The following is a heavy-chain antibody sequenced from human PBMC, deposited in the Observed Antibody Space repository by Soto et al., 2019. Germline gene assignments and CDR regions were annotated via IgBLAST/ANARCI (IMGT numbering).Heavy chain of an antibody. CDR1: GFTFSTYS. J-gene: IGHJ3*02. D-gene: IGHD3-3*01. CDR3: ARGITIFGVAHDAFDI. Sequence: EVQLVESGGGLVKPGGSLRLSCAASGFTFSTYSMNWVRQAPGKGLEWVSSISSSSSYIYYVDSVKGRFTISRDNAKNSLYRQMDSLRAEDTAVYYCARGITIFGVAHDAFDIWGQGRMVTVSS. V-gene: IGHV3-21*01. CDR2: ISSSSSYI.